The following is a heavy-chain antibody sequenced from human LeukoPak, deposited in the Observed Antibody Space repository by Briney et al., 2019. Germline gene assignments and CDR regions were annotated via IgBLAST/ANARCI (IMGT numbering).Heavy chain of an antibody. D-gene: IGHD3-16*01. J-gene: IGHJ4*02. CDR3: ARGGESTKTDKNDY. V-gene: IGHV4-38-2*02. Sequence: SETLSLSCTVSGYSISSGYYWGWIRQPPGKGLEWIGSIYRSGSTYYNPSLKSRVAISVDTSKNQFSLKLSSVTAADTAVYYCARGGESTKTDKNDYWGQGTLVTVSS. CDR1: GYSISSGYY. CDR2: IYRSGST.